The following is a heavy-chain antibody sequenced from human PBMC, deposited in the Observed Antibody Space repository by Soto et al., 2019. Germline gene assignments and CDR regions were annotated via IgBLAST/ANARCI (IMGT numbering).Heavy chain of an antibody. V-gene: IGHV3-30-3*01. Sequence: QVQLVESGGGVVQPGRSQRLSCAASGFTFSSYAMHWVRQAPGKGLEWVAVISYDGSNKYYADSVKGRFTISRDNSKNTLYLQMNSLRAEDTAVYYCARAEYSSGWYWGQGTLVTVSS. CDR2: ISYDGSNK. J-gene: IGHJ4*02. CDR3: ARAEYSSGWY. D-gene: IGHD6-19*01. CDR1: GFTFSSYA.